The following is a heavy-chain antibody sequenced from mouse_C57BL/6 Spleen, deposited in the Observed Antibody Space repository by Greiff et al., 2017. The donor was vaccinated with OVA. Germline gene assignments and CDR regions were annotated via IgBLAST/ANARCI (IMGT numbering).Heavy chain of an antibody. V-gene: IGHV5-17*01. D-gene: IGHD1-1*01. CDR3: ASRGDYEAMDY. CDR2: ISSGSSTI. Sequence: EVKLMESGGGLVKPGGSLKLSCAASGFTFSDYGMHWVRQAPEKGLEWVAYISSGSSTIYYADTVKGRFTISRDNAKNTLFLQMTSLRSEDTAMYYCASRGDYEAMDYWGQGTSVTVSS. J-gene: IGHJ4*01. CDR1: GFTFSDYG.